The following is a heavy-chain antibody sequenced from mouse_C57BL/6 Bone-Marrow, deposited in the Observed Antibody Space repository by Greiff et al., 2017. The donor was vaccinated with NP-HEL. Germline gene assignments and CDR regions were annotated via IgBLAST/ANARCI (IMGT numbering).Heavy chain of an antibody. CDR1: GFNIKDYY. CDR3: AICYDYWYFDV. J-gene: IGHJ1*03. CDR2: IDPEDGET. D-gene: IGHD2-3*01. Sequence: VQLQQSGAELVKPGASVKLSCTASGFNIKDYYMHWVMQRTEQGLEWIGRIDPEDGETKYAPKFLGKDTITADTSSNTAYLQLSSLTSEDTSVYYCAICYDYWYFDVWGTGTTVTVSS. V-gene: IGHV14-2*01.